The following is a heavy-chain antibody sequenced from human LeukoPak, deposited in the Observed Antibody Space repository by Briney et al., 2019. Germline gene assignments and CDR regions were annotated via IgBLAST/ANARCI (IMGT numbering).Heavy chain of an antibody. V-gene: IGHV3-30*18. Sequence: GGSLRLSCAASGFTFSSYGMHWVRQAPGKGLEWVAVISYDGSNKYYADSVKGRFTISRDNSKNTLYLQMNSLRAEDTAVYYCAKDRAGLRYFDWLHDYWGQGTLVTVSS. CDR2: ISYDGSNK. CDR3: AKDRAGLRYFDWLHDY. CDR1: GFTFSSYG. J-gene: IGHJ4*02. D-gene: IGHD3-9*01.